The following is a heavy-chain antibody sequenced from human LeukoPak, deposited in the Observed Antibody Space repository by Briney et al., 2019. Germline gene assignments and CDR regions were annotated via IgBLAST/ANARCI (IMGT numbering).Heavy chain of an antibody. V-gene: IGHV3-21*01. Sequence: GGSLRLSCAASGFAFSSYSMNWVRQAPGKGLEWVSSISTSSRYIYDADSVKGRFTISIDNAKNSLCLQMNSLRVADRAVYYCARELAEGFDYWGQGTLVTVSS. J-gene: IGHJ4*02. D-gene: IGHD6-25*01. CDR3: ARELAEGFDY. CDR2: ISTSSRYI. CDR1: GFAFSSYS.